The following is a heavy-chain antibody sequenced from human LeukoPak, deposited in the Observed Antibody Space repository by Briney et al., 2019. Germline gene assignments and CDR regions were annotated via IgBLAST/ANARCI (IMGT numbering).Heavy chain of an antibody. CDR1: GYTFTGYY. V-gene: IGHV1-2*02. J-gene: IGHJ4*02. CDR2: INPNSGGT. CDR3: ARAEPARNPVTTHVFDY. Sequence: ASVTVSCKASGYTFTGYYMHWVRQAPGQGLEWMGWINPNSGGTNYAQKFQGRVTMTRDTSISTAYMELSRLRSDDTAVYYCARAEPARNPVTTHVFDYWGQGTLVTVSS. D-gene: IGHD4-11*01.